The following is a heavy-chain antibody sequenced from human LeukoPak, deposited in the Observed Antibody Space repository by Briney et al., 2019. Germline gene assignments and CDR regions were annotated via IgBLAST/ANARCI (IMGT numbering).Heavy chain of an antibody. V-gene: IGHV1-69*01. CDR1: GRTFSSYA. D-gene: IGHD2-2*01. Sequence: ASVKVSCKASGRTFSSYAISWMRQAPGQGLEWMGGIIPIFGTANYAQKFQGRVTITADESTSTAYMELSSLRSEDTAVYYCARDLRSRVGSSTSDHYYYYYMYVWAKGTTVTVSS. J-gene: IGHJ6*03. CDR2: IIPIFGTA. CDR3: ARDLRSRVGSSTSDHYYYYYMYV.